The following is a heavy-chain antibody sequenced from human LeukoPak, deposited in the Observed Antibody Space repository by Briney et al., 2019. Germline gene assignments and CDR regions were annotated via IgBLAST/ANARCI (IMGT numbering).Heavy chain of an antibody. CDR3: ARDSVGRYYGMDV. Sequence: SETLSLTCTVSGGSISSGGYYWSWIRQHPGNGLEWIGYIYYSGSTYYNPSLKSRVTISVDTSKNQFSLKLSSVTAADTAVYYCARDSVGRYYGMDVWGQGTTVTVSS. J-gene: IGHJ6*02. CDR2: IYYSGST. CDR1: GGSISSGGYY. D-gene: IGHD1-26*01. V-gene: IGHV4-31*03.